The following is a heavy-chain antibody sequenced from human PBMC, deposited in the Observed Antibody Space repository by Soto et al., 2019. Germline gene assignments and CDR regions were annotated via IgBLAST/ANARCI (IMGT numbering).Heavy chain of an antibody. CDR1: GFTFSSYW. CDR2: INSDGSST. Sequence: PGGSLRLSCAASGFTFSSYWMHWVRQAPGKGLVWVSRINSDGSSTSYADSVKGRFTISRDNAKNTLYLQMNSLRAEDTAVYYWVRGFPARYDSEGYYYYYYGMDVWGQGTTVTVSS. V-gene: IGHV3-74*01. CDR3: VRGFPARYDSEGYYYYYYGMDV. D-gene: IGHD3-16*01. J-gene: IGHJ6*02.